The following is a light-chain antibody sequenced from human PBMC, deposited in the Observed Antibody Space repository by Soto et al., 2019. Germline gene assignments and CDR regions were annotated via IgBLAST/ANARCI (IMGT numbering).Light chain of an antibody. Sequence: MTQTASTLSAYVKNRVTITCRSSQAISNYVSWYQQEPRKAPRLLIYAASSLQSGVPSRFSGSRSGTDCTLTIRTLQPEDSAPYYCQESYNTPLSLAGGTKVDIK. CDR3: QESYNTPLS. CDR2: AAS. J-gene: IGKJ4*01. CDR1: QAISNY. V-gene: IGKV1-39*01.